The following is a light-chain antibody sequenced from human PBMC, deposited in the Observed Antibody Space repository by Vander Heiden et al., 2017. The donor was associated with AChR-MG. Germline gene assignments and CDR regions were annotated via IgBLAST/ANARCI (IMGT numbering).Light chain of an antibody. J-gene: IGLJ1*01. CDR1: SSDVGGYNY. CDR2: DVS. V-gene: IGLV2-14*03. Sequence: QSALTQPASVSGSPGQSITISCTRTSSDVGGYNYVSWYQQHPGKAPKLMIYDVSDRPSGVSNRFSGSKSGNTASLTISGLQAEDEADYYCSSYTSRTRVFGTGTKVTVL. CDR3: SSYTSRTRV.